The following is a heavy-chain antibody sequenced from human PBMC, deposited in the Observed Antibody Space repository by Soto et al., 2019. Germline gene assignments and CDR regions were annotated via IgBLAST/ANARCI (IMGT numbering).Heavy chain of an antibody. CDR3: ARQCRGVTCHWFVP. CDR1: GGSISRYY. CDR2: LYNTGST. Sequence: PSETLSLTCTVSGGSISRYYWSWIRQPPGKGLEWIGYLYNTGSTIYNPSLKSRVTISVDTSKNQFSLTLTSVTAADTAVYYCARQCRGVTCHWFVPWGQGTLVTVSS. J-gene: IGHJ5*02. D-gene: IGHD2-15*01. V-gene: IGHV4-59*08.